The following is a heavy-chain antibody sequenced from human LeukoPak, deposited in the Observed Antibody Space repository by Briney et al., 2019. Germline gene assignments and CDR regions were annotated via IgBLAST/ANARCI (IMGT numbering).Heavy chain of an antibody. Sequence: HPGGSLRLSCVASGFTFSPHYMDWVRQSPGQGLEWVGLVRNKADGYTSIYAASVKGRFTISRDDPKNSVYLQMDSLKIEDTAVYYCGDLGSAGTDHWGQGTLVTVSS. J-gene: IGHJ4*02. CDR2: VRNKADGYTS. D-gene: IGHD3-10*01. CDR1: GFTFSPHY. V-gene: IGHV3-72*01. CDR3: GDLGSAGTDH.